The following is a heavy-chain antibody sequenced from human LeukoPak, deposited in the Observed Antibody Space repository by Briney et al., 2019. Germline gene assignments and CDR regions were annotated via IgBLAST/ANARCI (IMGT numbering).Heavy chain of an antibody. Sequence: SETLSLTCTVSGGSISSYYCSWIRQPPGKGLEWIGYMYNSGSTKYNPSLKSRVTISVDTAKNRFSLKLSSVTAADTAVYYCALAARRSASFDYWGQGTLVSVSS. CDR3: ALAARRSASFDY. CDR2: MYNSGST. J-gene: IGHJ4*02. CDR1: GGSISSYY. V-gene: IGHV4-59*01. D-gene: IGHD6-6*01.